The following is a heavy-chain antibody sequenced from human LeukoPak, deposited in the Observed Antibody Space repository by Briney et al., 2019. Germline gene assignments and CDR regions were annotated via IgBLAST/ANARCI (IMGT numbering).Heavy chain of an antibody. CDR3: AREVLYYFDY. V-gene: IGHV3-48*03. CDR1: GFTFSSYE. D-gene: IGHD5/OR15-5a*01. CDR2: ISSSGSTI. J-gene: IGHJ4*02. Sequence: GGSLRLSCAASGFTFSSYEMNWVRQAPGKGLEWISYISSSGSTIYYADSVKGRFTASRDNAKNSLYLQMNSLRAEDTAVYYCAREVLYYFDYWGQGTLVTVSS.